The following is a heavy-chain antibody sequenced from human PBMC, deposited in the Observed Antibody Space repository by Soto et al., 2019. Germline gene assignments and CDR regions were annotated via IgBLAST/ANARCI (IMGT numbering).Heavy chain of an antibody. CDR3: ARGSGGTPFDP. CDR2: IYYSGST. V-gene: IGHV4-59*01. D-gene: IGHD2-15*01. CDR1: GGSISSYY. Sequence: SETLSLTCTVSGGSISSYYWSWIRQPPGKGLEWIGYIYYSGSTNYNPSLKSRVTISVDTSKNQFSLKLSSVTAADTAVYYCARGSGGTPFDPWGQGTLVTVSS. J-gene: IGHJ5*02.